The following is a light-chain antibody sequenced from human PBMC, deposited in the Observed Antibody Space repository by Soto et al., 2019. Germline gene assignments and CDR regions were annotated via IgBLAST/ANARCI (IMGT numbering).Light chain of an antibody. Sequence: DIQMTQSPSSLSASGGDRVTITCRASQAITNYLAWYQQKPGKVPKLLIYAASTLQSGVPSRFSGSGSGTDFTLTISSLQPEDVATYYCQKYNRAPETFGQGTKVDIK. J-gene: IGKJ1*01. V-gene: IGKV1-27*01. CDR1: QAITNY. CDR3: QKYNRAPET. CDR2: AAS.